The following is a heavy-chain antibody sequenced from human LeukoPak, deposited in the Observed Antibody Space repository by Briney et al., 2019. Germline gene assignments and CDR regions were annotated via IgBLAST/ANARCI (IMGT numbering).Heavy chain of an antibody. D-gene: IGHD3-16*02. CDR2: ISAYNGNT. V-gene: IGHV1-18*01. CDR3: ARGMITFGGVIVSNWFDP. Sequence: GASVKVSCKASGYTFTSYGISWVRQAPGQGLEWMGWISAYNGNTNYAQKLQGRVTMTTDTSTSTAYMELRSLRSDDTAVYYCARGMITFGGVIVSNWFDPWGQGTLVTVPS. CDR1: GYTFTSYG. J-gene: IGHJ5*02.